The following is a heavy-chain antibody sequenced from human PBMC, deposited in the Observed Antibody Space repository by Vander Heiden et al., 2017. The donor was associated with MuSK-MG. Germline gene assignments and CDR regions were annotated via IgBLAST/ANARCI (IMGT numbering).Heavy chain of an antibody. CDR2: IRSKRYGETT. J-gene: IGHJ5*02. CDR1: GFTFGDFP. D-gene: IGHD5-18*01. Sequence: EVQLVESGGGLVQPGRSLRLSCTASGFTFGDFPMSWFRQAPGKGLEWVGFIRSKRYGETTEYAASVKGRCTISRDDSKGIAYLQMNSLKTEDTAVYYCKRGYNDAGGPWGQGTLVPVS. V-gene: IGHV3-49*03. CDR3: KRGYNDAGGP.